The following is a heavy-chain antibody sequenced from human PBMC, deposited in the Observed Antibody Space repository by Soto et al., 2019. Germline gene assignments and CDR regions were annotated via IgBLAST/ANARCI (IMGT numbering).Heavy chain of an antibody. CDR2: IYPDDSNT. J-gene: IGHJ4*02. V-gene: IGHV5-51*01. D-gene: IGHD6-13*01. Sequence: GDSLKISCQGSGYSCTHYSLGWGRPVPGKGLEWMGIIYPDDSNTRYSPSLQGQVTISADKSISTTFLQWSSLQASDTAMYYCGRSSYSSDWFYFDHWGQGTRVTVSS. CDR3: GRSSYSSDWFYFDH. CDR1: GYSCTHYS.